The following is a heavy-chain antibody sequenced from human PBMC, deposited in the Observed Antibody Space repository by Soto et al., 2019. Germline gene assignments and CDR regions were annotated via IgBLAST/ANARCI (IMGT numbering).Heavy chain of an antibody. J-gene: IGHJ4*02. D-gene: IGHD6-6*01. CDR2: IWYDGSSQ. V-gene: IGHV3-33*01. CDR3: ARDVAVRRLDH. CDR1: GFPFSLYG. Sequence: QVQLVESGGGVVQPGGSLRLSCTASGFPFSLYGMQWVRQAPGQGLAWVAMIWYDGSSQFYVDSVKGRFTVSRDNPKNTLYRDMNSLRGDDTAVYYFARDVAVRRLDHWGQGTLVTVSS.